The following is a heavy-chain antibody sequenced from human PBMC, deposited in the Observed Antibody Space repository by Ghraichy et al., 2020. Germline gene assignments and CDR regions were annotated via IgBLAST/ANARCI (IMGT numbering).Heavy chain of an antibody. CDR2: ISAYNGNT. CDR1: GYTFTSYG. D-gene: IGHD3-10*01. Sequence: ASVKVSCKASGYTFTSYGISWVRQAPGQGLEWMGWISAYNGNTNYAQKLQGRVTMTTDTSTSTAYMELRSLRSDDTAVYYCARDTRAVGWFGDIIPLDYYYGMDVWGQGTTVTVSS. CDR3: ARDTRAVGWFGDIIPLDYYYGMDV. J-gene: IGHJ6*02. V-gene: IGHV1-18*01.